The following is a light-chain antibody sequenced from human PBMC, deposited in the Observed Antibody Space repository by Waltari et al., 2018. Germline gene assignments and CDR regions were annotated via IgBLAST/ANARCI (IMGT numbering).Light chain of an antibody. Sequence: DIQMTQSPSSLSASVGDRVTITCRASQNIHSYLNWYQQKPGKAPKLLTYAATSLQSGVPSRFGGSGSGTDFTLTIGGLQPEDFATYYCQQSYSTPWTFGQGTKVEIK. CDR2: AAT. CDR1: QNIHSY. CDR3: QQSYSTPWT. J-gene: IGKJ1*01. V-gene: IGKV1-39*01.